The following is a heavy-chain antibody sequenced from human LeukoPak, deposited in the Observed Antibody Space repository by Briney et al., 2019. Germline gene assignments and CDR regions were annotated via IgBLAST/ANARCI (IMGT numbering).Heavy chain of an antibody. J-gene: IGHJ4*02. D-gene: IGHD5-18*01. V-gene: IGHV3-30*03. CDR1: GFTFSSYG. CDR3: ARDGYSYGPYYFDY. Sequence: GGSLRPSCAASGFTFSSYGMDWVRQPPGKWLEWVAVISYDGSNKYYADSGKGRFTISRDNSKNTLYLLMNSLRAEDTAVYYCARDGYSYGPYYFDYWGQGTLVTVSS. CDR2: ISYDGSNK.